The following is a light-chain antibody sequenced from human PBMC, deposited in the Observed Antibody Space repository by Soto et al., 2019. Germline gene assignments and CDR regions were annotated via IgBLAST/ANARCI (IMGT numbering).Light chain of an antibody. V-gene: IGKV1-8*01. J-gene: IGKJ2*01. CDR1: QGISSY. Sequence: AIRMTQSPSSFSASTGDRVTITCRASQGISSYLAWYQQKPGKAPKLLIYAAATLQRGAPSRFSASGSGTAFTLPISRLQSEDFATYYCQQYLSYPSTFGQGTKLEI. CDR2: AAA. CDR3: QQYLSYPST.